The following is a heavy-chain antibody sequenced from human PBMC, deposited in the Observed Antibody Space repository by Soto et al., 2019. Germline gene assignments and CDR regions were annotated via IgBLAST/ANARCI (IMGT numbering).Heavy chain of an antibody. CDR3: AKDRPYGDYVWKAFDI. CDR1: GFTFSNYA. Sequence: GGSLRLSCAASGFTFSNYAMTWVRQAPGKGLEWVSGITGSSYYTYYADSVKGRFTISRDNSKSTLYLQMNSLRAEDTAVYYCAKDRPYGDYVWKAFDIWGQGTMVTVSS. V-gene: IGHV3-23*01. CDR2: ITGSSYYT. D-gene: IGHD4-17*01. J-gene: IGHJ3*02.